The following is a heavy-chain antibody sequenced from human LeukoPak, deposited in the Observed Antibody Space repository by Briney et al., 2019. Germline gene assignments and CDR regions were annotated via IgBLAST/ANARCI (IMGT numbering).Heavy chain of an antibody. D-gene: IGHD1-7*01. CDR2: MNGEGTTI. J-gene: IGHJ4*02. CDR1: GLTFRTTW. CDR3: ATARNFRFEY. V-gene: IGHV3-74*01. Sequence: GGSLRLSCATSGLTFRTTWMHWVRQAPGKELMWVSRMNGEGTTIDYADSVKGRFTVSRDYAKNTLFLQMNNLRTEDTALYFCATARNFRFEYWGQGSLVIVSA.